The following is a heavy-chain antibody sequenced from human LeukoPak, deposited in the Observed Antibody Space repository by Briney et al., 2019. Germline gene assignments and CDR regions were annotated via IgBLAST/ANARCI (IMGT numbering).Heavy chain of an antibody. CDR3: AKDLGPTGAAWFDP. J-gene: IGHJ5*02. D-gene: IGHD1-14*01. CDR1: GFTFDYYA. Sequence: GGSLRLSRAASGFTFDYYAMRWVRQAPGRGLEWVSLISGDGDSTYYVDSVKGRFTISRDNSKNSLYLQMNSLRTEDTALYYCAKDLGPTGAAWFDPWGQGTLVTVSS. V-gene: IGHV3-43*02. CDR2: ISGDGDST.